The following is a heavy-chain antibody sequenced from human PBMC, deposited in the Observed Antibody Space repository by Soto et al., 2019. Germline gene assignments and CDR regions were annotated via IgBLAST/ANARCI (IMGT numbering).Heavy chain of an antibody. J-gene: IGHJ5*02. Sequence: VGSLRLSCAASGFTFSSYWMSWVRQAPGKGLEWLANIKQDGSEKYYVDSVKGQFTISRDNAKNSLYLQMNSLRAEDTAVYYCARAGALGDWFDPWGQGTLVTVSS. D-gene: IGHD3-16*01. CDR1: GFTFSSYW. CDR3: ARAGALGDWFDP. CDR2: IKQDGSEK. V-gene: IGHV3-7*04.